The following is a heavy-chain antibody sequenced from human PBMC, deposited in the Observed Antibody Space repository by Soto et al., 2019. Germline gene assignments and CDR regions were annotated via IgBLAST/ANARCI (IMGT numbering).Heavy chain of an antibody. Sequence: QVQLVESGGGVVQPGRSLRLSCAASGFTFSSYGMHWVRQAPGKGLEWVAVISYDGSNKYYADSVKGRFTISRDNSKNTLYLQMNSLRAEDTAVYYCAKEYWNYAYYYYGMDVWRQGTTVTVSS. D-gene: IGHD1-7*01. CDR1: GFTFSSYG. J-gene: IGHJ6*02. CDR3: AKEYWNYAYYYYGMDV. V-gene: IGHV3-30*18. CDR2: ISYDGSNK.